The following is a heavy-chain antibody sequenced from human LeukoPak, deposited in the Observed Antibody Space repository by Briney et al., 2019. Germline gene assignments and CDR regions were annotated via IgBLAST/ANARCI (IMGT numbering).Heavy chain of an antibody. Sequence: SETLSLTCTVPGASISSGGYYWRWIRQHPGEGLEWIGYIYYSGSTYYNPSLKSRVTISVDTSKNQFSLKLSSVTAADTAVYYCARGHYYDSSHLDYWGQGTLVTVSS. J-gene: IGHJ4*02. D-gene: IGHD3-22*01. CDR3: ARGHYYDSSHLDY. CDR2: IYYSGST. CDR1: GASISSGGYY. V-gene: IGHV4-31*03.